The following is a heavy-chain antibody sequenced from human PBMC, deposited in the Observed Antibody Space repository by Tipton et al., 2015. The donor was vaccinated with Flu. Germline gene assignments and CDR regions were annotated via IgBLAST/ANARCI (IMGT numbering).Heavy chain of an antibody. Sequence: PGLVKPSQTLSVTCTVSGGSISSGDYFWSWIRQHPGKGLEWIGYIYHSGSTHYNPSLKSRLNISIDTSKNQFSRKLSSVTAADTAVYFCARGDPGVDMTTTTGKLDYWGQGTLVPVSS. CDR1: GGSISSGDYF. CDR2: IYHSGST. J-gene: IGHJ4*02. V-gene: IGHV4-31*03. D-gene: IGHD4-17*01. CDR3: ARGDPGVDMTTTTGKLDY.